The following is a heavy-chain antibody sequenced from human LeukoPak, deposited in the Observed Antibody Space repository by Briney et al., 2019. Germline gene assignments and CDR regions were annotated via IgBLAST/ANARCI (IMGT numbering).Heavy chain of an antibody. V-gene: IGHV1-8*01. CDR2: MNPNSGNT. CDR3: ARGLDSSGSYRPYDAFDI. J-gene: IGHJ3*02. Sequence: ASVKVSCKASGYTFTSCNINWVRQATGQGLEWMGWMNPNSGNTGYAQKFQGRVTMTRNTSISTAYMELSSLRSEDTAVYYCARGLDSSGSYRPYDAFDIWGQGTMVTVSS. D-gene: IGHD1-26*01. CDR1: GYTFTSCN.